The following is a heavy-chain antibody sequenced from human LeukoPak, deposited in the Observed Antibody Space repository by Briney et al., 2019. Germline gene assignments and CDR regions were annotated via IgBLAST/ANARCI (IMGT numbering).Heavy chain of an antibody. V-gene: IGHV3-48*02. CDR3: ARALTMIRGVILGY. J-gene: IGHJ4*02. CDR1: GFTFSNYS. D-gene: IGHD3-10*01. CDR2: ISSGGDTI. Sequence: PGGSLRLSCAASGFTFSNYSMNWVRQAPGKGLEWLSYISSGGDTIYYAASVKGRFTISRDNAKNSLYLQMNSLRDEDTAVYYCARALTMIRGVILGYWGQGTLVTVSS.